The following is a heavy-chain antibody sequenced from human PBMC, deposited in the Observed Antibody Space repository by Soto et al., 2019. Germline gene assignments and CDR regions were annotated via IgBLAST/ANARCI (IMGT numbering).Heavy chain of an antibody. D-gene: IGHD3-16*01. CDR1: GFTFSSYW. J-gene: IGHJ1*01. Sequence: GGSLRLSCGGSGFTFSSYWMCWVRQAPGKGLEWVANIKEDGSDKYYVDSVKGRFTISRDNAQSSVYLQLNSLRVEDTAVYYCAGGRGWGVFQDWGPGTLVTVSS. V-gene: IGHV3-7*03. CDR2: IKEDGSDK. CDR3: AGGRGWGVFQD.